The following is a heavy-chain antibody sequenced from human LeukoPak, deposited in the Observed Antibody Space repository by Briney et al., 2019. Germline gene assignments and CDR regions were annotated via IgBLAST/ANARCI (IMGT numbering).Heavy chain of an antibody. CDR3: ARVEGYCIDY. J-gene: IGHJ4*02. CDR1: GFTFSTYS. V-gene: IGHV3-30*03. CDR2: ISYDGNNY. D-gene: IGHD2-15*01. Sequence: GGSLRLSCAASGFTFSTYSMNWVRQAPGKGLEWVAFISYDGNNYYYADSVKGRFTSSRDNSKNTLYLQMNSLRGEDTAIYYCARVEGYCIDYWGQGTLVTVSS.